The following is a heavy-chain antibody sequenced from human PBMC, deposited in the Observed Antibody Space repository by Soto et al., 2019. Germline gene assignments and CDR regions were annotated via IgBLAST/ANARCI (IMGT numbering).Heavy chain of an antibody. CDR1: GYTFIGYY. D-gene: IGHD2-8*02. Sequence: ASVKVSCKASGYTFIGYYLHWVRQAPGQGLEWMGWINPNSGATNYPQKFQGRVTMTRDTSITTAYMEMSRLRSDDTAFYFCTRAVVSTTGVFDFCGQGTPVTVS. CDR2: INPNSGAT. J-gene: IGHJ4*02. CDR3: TRAVVSTTGVFDF. V-gene: IGHV1-2*02.